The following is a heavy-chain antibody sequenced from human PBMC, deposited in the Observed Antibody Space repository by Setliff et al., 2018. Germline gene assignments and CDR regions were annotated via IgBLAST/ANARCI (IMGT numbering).Heavy chain of an antibody. D-gene: IGHD5-12*01. CDR1: GFTFNKAW. Sequence: GGSLRLSCAASGFTFNKAWMNWVRQAPGEGLEWVGRIKTESDGGAIDYAAPVKGRFTISRDDSKNTLYLQMNSLNIEDTAVYFCATEDPWLRFGHWGQGTLVTVSS. CDR2: IKTESDGGAI. CDR3: ATEDPWLRFGH. J-gene: IGHJ5*02. V-gene: IGHV3-15*01.